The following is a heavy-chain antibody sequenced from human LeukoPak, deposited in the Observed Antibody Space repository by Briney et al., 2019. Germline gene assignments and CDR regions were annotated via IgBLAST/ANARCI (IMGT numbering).Heavy chain of an antibody. CDR2: ISYDGSNK. V-gene: IGHV3-30*03. CDR1: GFTFSSYG. D-gene: IGHD4-11*01. CDR3: ARDQYPSRYYYYYYGMDV. Sequence: PGGSLRLSCAASGFTFSSYGMHWVRQAPGKVLEWVAVISYDGSNKYYADSVKGRFTISRDNSKNTLYLQMNSLRAEDTAVYYCARDQYPSRYYYYYYGMDVWGQGTTVTVSS. J-gene: IGHJ6*02.